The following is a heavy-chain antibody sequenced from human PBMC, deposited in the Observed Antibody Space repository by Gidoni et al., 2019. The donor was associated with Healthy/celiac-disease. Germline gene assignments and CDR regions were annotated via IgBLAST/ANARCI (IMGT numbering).Heavy chain of an antibody. CDR3: ARVRIFGVVLRLHYFDY. CDR2: ISSSSSYT. V-gene: IGHV3-11*06. CDR1: GFTFSDYY. J-gene: IGHJ4*02. Sequence: QVQLVESGGGLVKPGGSLRLSCAASGFTFSDYYMSWIRQAPGKGLEWVSYISSSSSYTNYADSVKGRFTISRDNAKNSLYLQMNSLRAEDTAVYYCARVRIFGVVLRLHYFDYWGQGTLVTVSS. D-gene: IGHD3-3*01.